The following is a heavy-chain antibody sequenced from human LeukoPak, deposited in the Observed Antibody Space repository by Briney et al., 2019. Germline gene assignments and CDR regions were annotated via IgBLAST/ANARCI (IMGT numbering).Heavy chain of an antibody. Sequence: SVKVSCKASGYTFTGYYMHWVRQAPGQGLEWMGGIIPIFGTANYAQKFQGRVTITADESTSTAYMELSSLRSEDTAVYYCARGALGYYYMDVWGKGTTVTVSS. J-gene: IGHJ6*03. CDR1: GYTFTGYY. CDR3: ARGALGYYYMDV. CDR2: IIPIFGTA. V-gene: IGHV1-69*13.